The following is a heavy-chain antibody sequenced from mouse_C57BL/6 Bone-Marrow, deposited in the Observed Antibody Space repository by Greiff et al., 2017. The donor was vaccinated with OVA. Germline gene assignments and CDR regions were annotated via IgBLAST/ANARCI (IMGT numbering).Heavy chain of an antibody. Sequence: QVQLQQSGAELMNPGASVKLSCKATGYTFTGYWIEWVKQRPGHGLEWLGEILPGSGSTNYNEKFKGKATFTADTSSNTAYMQRSSRTTEDSAIYYGARERYYYGSSYGYFDVWGTGTTGTGSS. V-gene: IGHV1-9*01. CDR1: GYTFTGYW. J-gene: IGHJ1*03. CDR3: ARERYYYGSSYGYFDV. D-gene: IGHD1-1*01. CDR2: ILPGSGST.